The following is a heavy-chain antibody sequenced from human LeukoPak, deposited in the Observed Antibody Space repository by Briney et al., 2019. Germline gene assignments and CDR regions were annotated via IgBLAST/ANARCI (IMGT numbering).Heavy chain of an antibody. J-gene: IGHJ4*02. CDR2: LYSGSST. V-gene: IGHV3-53*01. Sequence: PGGSLRLSCAASGFTDSISYMTWVRQAPGKGLEGVSVLYSGSSTYYADSVKGRFTISRDNSKNTLYLQMNSLRAEDTAVYYCARAPSYDFWSGYLDYWGQGTLVTVSS. D-gene: IGHD3-3*01. CDR3: ARAPSYDFWSGYLDY. CDR1: GFTDSISY.